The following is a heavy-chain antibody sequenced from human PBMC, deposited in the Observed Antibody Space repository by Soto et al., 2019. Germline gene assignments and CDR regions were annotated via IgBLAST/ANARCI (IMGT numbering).Heavy chain of an antibody. CDR1: GGSISSYY. J-gene: IGHJ4*02. V-gene: IGHV4-59*01. Sequence: SETLSLTCTVSGGSISSYYWSWIRQPPGKGLEWIGYVFNSGSSNYNPSLKSRVTMSVDTSKNQFSLKLSSVTAADTAVYYCARARYYDYVWGSYYFDYWGQGTLVTVSS. CDR3: ARARYYDYVWGSYYFDY. D-gene: IGHD3-16*01. CDR2: VFNSGSS.